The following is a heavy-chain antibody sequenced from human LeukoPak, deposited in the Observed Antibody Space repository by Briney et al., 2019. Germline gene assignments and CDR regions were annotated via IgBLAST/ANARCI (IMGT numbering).Heavy chain of an antibody. D-gene: IGHD2-2*01. CDR2: IIPIFGTA. CDR1: GGTFSSYA. CDR3: ARSFVVVPAAYYYYGMDV. V-gene: IGHV1-69*13. J-gene: IGHJ6*02. Sequence: SVKVSCKASGGTFSSYAISWVRQAPGQGLEWMGGIIPIFGTANYAQKFQGRVTITADESTSTAYMELSSLRSEDTAVYYCARSFVVVPAAYYYYGMDVWGQGTTVIVSS.